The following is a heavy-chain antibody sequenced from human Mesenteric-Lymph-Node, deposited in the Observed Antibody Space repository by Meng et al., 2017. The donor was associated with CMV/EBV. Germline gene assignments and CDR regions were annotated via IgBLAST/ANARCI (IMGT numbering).Heavy chain of an antibody. D-gene: IGHD5-24*01. J-gene: IGHJ4*02. CDR2: INNDGSNT. Sequence: VECGGVIVQPWGSLSLYCVDSRFSFTSHWMPWVRQVPGEGLVCVSRINNDGSNTSYADTVKGRIPISTDNTKNTLYLKMSDLRDDDSAVYYCIRDLVGKRDDWGQGTLVTVSS. V-gene: IGHV3-74*01. CDR1: RFSFTSHW. CDR3: IRDLVGKRDD.